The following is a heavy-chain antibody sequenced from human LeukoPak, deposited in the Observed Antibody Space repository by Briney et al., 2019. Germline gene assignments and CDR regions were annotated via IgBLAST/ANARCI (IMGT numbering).Heavy chain of an antibody. J-gene: IGHJ6*03. D-gene: IGHD3-22*01. V-gene: IGHV4-4*07. CDR3: ARMKFYDSTGYSPGHYMDV. CDR2: LYPGVST. CDR1: GGPIYSYY. Sequence: SETLSLTCTVSGGPIYSYYWSLIRQTAGKGLYWIGRLYPGVSTDYNPSLKSRVTMSVDTPRNQFALELNTVTAADTAVYYCARMKFYDSTGYSPGHYMDVWGKGTTVTVSS.